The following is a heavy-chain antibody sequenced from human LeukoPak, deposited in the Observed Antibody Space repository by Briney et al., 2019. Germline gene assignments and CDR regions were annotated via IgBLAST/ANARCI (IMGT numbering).Heavy chain of an antibody. J-gene: IGHJ4*02. V-gene: IGHV4-4*02. CDR3: ARGNIAVAGLFDY. CDR1: GGSISSSNW. Sequence: SETLSLTCAVSGGSISSSNWWSWVRQPLGKGLEWIGEIYHSGSTNYNPSLKSRVTISVDKSKNQFSLKLSSVTAADTAVYYCARGNIAVAGLFDYWGQGTLVTVSS. CDR2: IYHSGST. D-gene: IGHD6-19*01.